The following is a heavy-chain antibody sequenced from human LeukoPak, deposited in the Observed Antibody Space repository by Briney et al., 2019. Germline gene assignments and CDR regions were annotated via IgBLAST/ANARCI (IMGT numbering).Heavy chain of an antibody. CDR2: ISYDGSNK. CDR3: ARGEIRMGYSSSSVPFDY. J-gene: IGHJ4*02. V-gene: IGHV3-30-3*01. Sequence: GGSLRLSCAASGFTFSSYAMHWVRQAPGKGLEWVAVISYDGSNKYYAGSVKGRFTISRDNSKNTLYLQMNSLRAEDTAVYYCARGEIRMGYSSSSVPFDYWGQGTLVTVSS. CDR1: GFTFSSYA. D-gene: IGHD6-6*01.